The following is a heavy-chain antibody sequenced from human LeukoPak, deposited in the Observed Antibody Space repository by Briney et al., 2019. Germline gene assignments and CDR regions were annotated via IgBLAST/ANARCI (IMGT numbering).Heavy chain of an antibody. D-gene: IGHD4-11*01. V-gene: IGHV4-31*03. J-gene: IGHJ4*02. CDR2: IYYSGGT. CDR1: GDSIRGGNYY. CDR3: ARPYNNYYFDY. Sequence: SETLSLTCIVSGDSIRGGNYYWTWIRQHPGEGLEWIGYIYYSGGTRFNPSLRSRVSMSLDTSKNQFSLRLTSVTVADTAVYYCARPYNNYYFDYWGQGIWSPSPQ.